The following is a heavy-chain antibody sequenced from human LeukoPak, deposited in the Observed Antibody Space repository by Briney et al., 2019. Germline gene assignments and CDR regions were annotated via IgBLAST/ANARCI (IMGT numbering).Heavy chain of an antibody. V-gene: IGHV4-59*08. CDR2: IYYSGST. J-gene: IGHJ6*02. CDR1: GGSISSYY. D-gene: IGHD6-6*01. CDR3: ARRVPNYYYGMDV. Sequence: SETLSLTCTVSGGSISSYYWSWIRQPPGKGLEWIGYIYYSGSTNYNPSLKGRVTISVDTSKNQFSLKLSSVTAADTAVYYCARRVPNYYYGMDVWGQGTTVTVSS.